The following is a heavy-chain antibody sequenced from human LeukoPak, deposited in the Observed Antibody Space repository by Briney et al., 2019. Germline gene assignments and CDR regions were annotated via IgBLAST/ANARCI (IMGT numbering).Heavy chain of an antibody. V-gene: IGHV4-39*01. Sequence: SETLSLTCTVSGASVGSAGYYWSWIRQPPGKGLEWIGSIYYSGSTYYNPSLKSRVTISVDTSKNQFSLKLSSVTAADTAVYYCARRRLLRDGYYFDYWGQGTLVTVSS. CDR1: GASVGSAGYY. CDR2: IYYSGST. J-gene: IGHJ4*02. CDR3: ARRRLLRDGYYFDY. D-gene: IGHD2-21*02.